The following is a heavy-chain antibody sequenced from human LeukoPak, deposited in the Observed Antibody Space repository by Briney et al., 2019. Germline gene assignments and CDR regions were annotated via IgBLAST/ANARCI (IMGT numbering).Heavy chain of an antibody. CDR2: INAGNGNT. Sequence: ASVKVSCKASGYTFTSYAMHWVRQAPGQRLEWMGWINAGNGNTKYSQKFQGRVTITRDTSASTAYMELSSLRSEDTAVYYCARDESSSWSFDYWGQGTLVTVSS. J-gene: IGHJ4*02. CDR3: ARDESSSWSFDY. CDR1: GYTFTSYA. V-gene: IGHV1-3*01. D-gene: IGHD6-13*01.